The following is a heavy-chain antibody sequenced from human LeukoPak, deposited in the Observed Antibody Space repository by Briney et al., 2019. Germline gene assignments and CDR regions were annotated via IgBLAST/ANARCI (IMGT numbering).Heavy chain of an antibody. J-gene: IGHJ4*02. CDR3: ARVVLYCSSTSCYPYGDY. CDR2: ISSSSTYM. CDR1: GFTFSTYS. D-gene: IGHD2-2*01. Sequence: PGGSLRLSCAASGFTFSTYSMNWVRQAPGKGLEWVSSISSSSTYMYYADSVKGRFTISRDSAKNSLFLQMNSLRAEDTAVYYCARVVLYCSSTSCYPYGDYWGQGTLVTVSS. V-gene: IGHV3-21*01.